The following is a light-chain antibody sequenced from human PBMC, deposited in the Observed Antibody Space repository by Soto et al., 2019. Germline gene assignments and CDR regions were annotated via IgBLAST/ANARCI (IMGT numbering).Light chain of an antibody. CDR2: AAS. V-gene: IGKV1-8*01. J-gene: IGKJ3*01. Sequence: AIRMTQSPSSFSASPGDRVTITCRASQGISSYLAWYQQKPGKAPKLLIYAASTLQSGVPSRFSGSGSGTDFTLTISCLQSEDFATYYCQQYYSYPVTFGPGTKVDIK. CDR3: QQYYSYPVT. CDR1: QGISSY.